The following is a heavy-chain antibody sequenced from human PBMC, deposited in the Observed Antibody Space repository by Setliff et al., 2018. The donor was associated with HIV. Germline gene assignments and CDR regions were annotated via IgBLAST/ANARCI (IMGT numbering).Heavy chain of an antibody. CDR3: ARHSPSDY. V-gene: IGHV4-4*09. CDR1: GDSIGSYS. CDR2: IYASGST. Sequence: PSETLSLTCTVSGDSIGSYSWNWIRQPPGKGLEWIGYIYASGSTNYNPSLESRVTMSVDTSKNQFSLKLSSVTAADTAVYYCARHSPSDYWGQGTLVTVSS. J-gene: IGHJ4*02.